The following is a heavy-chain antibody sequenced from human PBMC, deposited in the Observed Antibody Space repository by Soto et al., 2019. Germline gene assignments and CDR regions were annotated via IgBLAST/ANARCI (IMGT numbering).Heavy chain of an antibody. CDR3: VREGIRAAGGPY. V-gene: IGHV3-48*01. CDR2: ISISGSLI. J-gene: IGHJ4*02. D-gene: IGHD6-13*01. CDR1: GFTFSTSS. Sequence: EAQLVESGGGLVQPGGSLRLSCAASGFTFSTSSMSWVRQAPGKGLEWVSYISISGSLIYYADSVRGRFTISRDNAKNSLFLEMNSLRAEDTAVYYCVREGIRAAGGPYWGQGTLVTVSS.